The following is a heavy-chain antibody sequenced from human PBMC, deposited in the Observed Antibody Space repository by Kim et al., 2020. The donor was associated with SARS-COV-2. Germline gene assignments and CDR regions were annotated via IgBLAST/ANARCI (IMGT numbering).Heavy chain of an antibody. D-gene: IGHD3-22*01. V-gene: IGHV3-23*01. CDR3: AKASVRSYYDSSGADAFDI. Sequence: GRFTISRDNSKTTLYLQMNSLRAEDTAVYYCAKASVRSYYDSSGADAFDIWGQGTMVTVSS. J-gene: IGHJ3*02.